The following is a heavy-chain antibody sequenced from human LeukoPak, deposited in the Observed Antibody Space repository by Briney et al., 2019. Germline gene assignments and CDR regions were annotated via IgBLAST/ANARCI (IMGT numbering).Heavy chain of an antibody. V-gene: IGHV4-38-2*01. CDR3: ASGAVVVPAAPPPYYFDY. CDR2: IYHSGST. CDR1: GYSISSGYY. D-gene: IGHD2-2*01. Sequence: PSETLSLTCAVSGYSISSGYYWGWIRQPPGKGLEWTGSIYHSGSTYYNPSLKSRVTISVDTSKNQFSLKLSSVTAADTAVYYCASGAVVVPAAPPPYYFDYWGQGTLVTVSS. J-gene: IGHJ4*02.